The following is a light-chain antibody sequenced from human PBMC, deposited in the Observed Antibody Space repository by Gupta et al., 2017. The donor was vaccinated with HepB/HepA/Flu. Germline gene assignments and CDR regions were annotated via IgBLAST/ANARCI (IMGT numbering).Light chain of an antibody. J-gene: IGKJ3*01. CDR3: MQALQTPFT. Sequence: DIVMTQSPLSLPVTTGEPASISCRSSQSRLHSNGYNYLDWYLQKPGQSPQLLIYLGSNRASGVPDRFSGSGSGTDFTLKISRVEAEDVGVYYCMQALQTPFTFGHGTKVDIK. V-gene: IGKV2-28*01. CDR1: QSRLHSNGYNY. CDR2: LGS.